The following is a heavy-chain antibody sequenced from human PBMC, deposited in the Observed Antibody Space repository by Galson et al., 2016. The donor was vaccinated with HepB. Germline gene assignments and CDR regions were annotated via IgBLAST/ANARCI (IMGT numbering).Heavy chain of an antibody. V-gene: IGHV4-38-2*01. CDR3: ARVAATGIDY. D-gene: IGHD6-13*01. CDR2: INHRGTT. Sequence: SETLSLTCGVSGYSISRGYYWGWIRQSPGKGLEWIANINHRGTTYYNPSLKSRLTISIDTSKNQFSLRLSSVTAADTAVFYCARVAATGIDYWGQGTLVTVSS. J-gene: IGHJ4*02. CDR1: GYSISRGYY.